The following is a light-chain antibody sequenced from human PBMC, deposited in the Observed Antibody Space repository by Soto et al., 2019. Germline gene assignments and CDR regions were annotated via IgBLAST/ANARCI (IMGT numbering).Light chain of an antibody. Sequence: DIVMTQSPDSLAVSLGEGATINCKSSQSVLHSSNNKNYLAWYQQKPGQPPKLLIYWASTRESGVPDRFSGSGSGTDFTLTISSLQAEDVAVYYCQQYYSLYTFGQGTKLEIK. CDR1: QSVLHSSNNKNY. CDR3: QQYYSLYT. CDR2: WAS. J-gene: IGKJ2*01. V-gene: IGKV4-1*01.